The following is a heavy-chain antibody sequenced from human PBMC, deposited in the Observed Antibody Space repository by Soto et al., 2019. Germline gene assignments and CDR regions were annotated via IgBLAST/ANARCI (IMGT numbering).Heavy chain of an antibody. CDR2: ISAYNGNT. Sequence: ASVKVSCKASGYTFTSYGISWVRQAPGQGLEWMGWISAYNGNTNYAQKLQGRVTMTTDTSTSTAYMELRSLRSDDTAGYYCARNRYCTNGVCYTSKTWFDPWGQGTLVTVSS. D-gene: IGHD2-8*01. CDR3: ARNRYCTNGVCYTSKTWFDP. J-gene: IGHJ5*02. V-gene: IGHV1-18*01. CDR1: GYTFTSYG.